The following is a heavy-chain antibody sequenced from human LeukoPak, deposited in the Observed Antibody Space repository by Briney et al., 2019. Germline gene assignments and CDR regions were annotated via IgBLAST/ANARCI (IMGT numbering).Heavy chain of an antibody. CDR1: GGTFSSYA. CDR2: IIPIFGTA. J-gene: IGHJ3*02. D-gene: IGHD1-26*01. CDR3: AALVVGAFAFDI. V-gene: IGHV1-69*05. Sequence: ASVKVSCKASGGTFSSYAISWVRQAPGQGLEWMGGIIPIFGTANYAQKFQGRVKISTDESTSTGYMELSSLRSEDMAVYYCAALVVGAFAFDIWGQGTMVTVSS.